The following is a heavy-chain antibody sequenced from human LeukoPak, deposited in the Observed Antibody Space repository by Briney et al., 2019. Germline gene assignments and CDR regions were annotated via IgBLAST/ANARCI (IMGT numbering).Heavy chain of an antibody. CDR1: GFSFSDST. CDR3: ARVRDDYSNYVSWFDP. J-gene: IGHJ5*02. CDR2: MKEDGSDE. D-gene: IGHD4-11*01. Sequence: GGSLRLSCVASGFSFSDSTMSWVRQAAGKGLEWVAKMKEDGSDENYVDSVKGRFTISRDNARNSLYLQMNSLRAEDTAVYYCARVRDDYSNYVSWFDPWGQGTLVTVSS. V-gene: IGHV3-7*03.